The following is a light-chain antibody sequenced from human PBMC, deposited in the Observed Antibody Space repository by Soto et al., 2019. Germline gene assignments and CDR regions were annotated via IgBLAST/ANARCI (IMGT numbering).Light chain of an antibody. J-gene: IGKJ1*01. V-gene: IGKV3-20*01. CDR1: QSISSN. CDR2: GAS. Sequence: EIVMTQSPATVSASPGERATLSCRASQSISSNLAWYQQKPGQAPRLLIYGASRRAMDIPVRFSGSGSGTDFTLSITRLESEDFAVYYCEQYGSSPRTFGQGTKVDIK. CDR3: EQYGSSPRT.